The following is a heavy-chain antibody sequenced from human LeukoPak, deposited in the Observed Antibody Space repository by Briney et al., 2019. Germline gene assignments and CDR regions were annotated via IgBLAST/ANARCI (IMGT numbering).Heavy chain of an antibody. D-gene: IGHD3-3*01. CDR1: GGSINSYY. V-gene: IGHV4-59*12. J-gene: IGHJ4*02. Sequence: SETLSLTCTVSGGSINSYYWTWIRQPPGKGLEWSGNIYNSGNTNYNPSLKSRVTISVDTSKNQFSLKLSSVTAADTAVYYCASEATLEWLSHFDYWGQGTLVTVSS. CDR3: ASEATLEWLSHFDY. CDR2: IYNSGNT.